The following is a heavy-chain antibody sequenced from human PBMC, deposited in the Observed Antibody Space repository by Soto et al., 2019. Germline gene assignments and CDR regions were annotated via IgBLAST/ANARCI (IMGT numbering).Heavy chain of an antibody. CDR2: ISYDESDK. CDR3: AKDSGYQLPDNYFYYGLDV. Sequence: PXVSLRLSGAASGFTFTSHAVHWVRQTAGKGLEWVAAISYDESDKKYASSVKGRFTVSRDNVKNTLSLQMNSLRPEDTAVYYCAKDSGYQLPDNYFYYGLDVWGQGTTVTVSS. J-gene: IGHJ6*02. CDR1: GFTFTSHA. V-gene: IGHV3-30*18. D-gene: IGHD2-2*01.